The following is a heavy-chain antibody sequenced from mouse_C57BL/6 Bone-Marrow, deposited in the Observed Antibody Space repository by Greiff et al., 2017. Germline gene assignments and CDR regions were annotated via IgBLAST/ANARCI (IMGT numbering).Heavy chain of an antibody. D-gene: IGHD1-1*01. J-gene: IGHJ4*01. CDR1: GFTFSSYG. Sequence: EVQVVESGGDLVKPGGSLKLSCAASGFTFSSYGMSWVRQTPDKRLEWVATISSGGSYTYYPDSVKGRFTISRDNAKNTLYLQMSSLKSEDTAMYYCARHNTTVVATAPYYAMDYWGQGTSVTVSS. V-gene: IGHV5-6*01. CDR2: ISSGGSYT. CDR3: ARHNTTVVATAPYYAMDY.